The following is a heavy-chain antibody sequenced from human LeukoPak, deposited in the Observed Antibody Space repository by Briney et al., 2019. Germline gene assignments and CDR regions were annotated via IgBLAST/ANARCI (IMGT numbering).Heavy chain of an antibody. CDR3: ARDRRYCSSTSCYYPYYYGMDV. CDR2: IYSGGST. CDR1: GFTVSSNY. D-gene: IGHD2-2*01. Sequence: GGSLRLSCAASGFTVSSNYMSWVRQAPGKGLEWVSVIYSGGSTYYADSVKGRFTISRDNSENTLYLQMNSLRAEDTAVYYCARDRRYCSSTSCYYPYYYGMDVWGQGTTVTVSS. V-gene: IGHV3-53*01. J-gene: IGHJ6*02.